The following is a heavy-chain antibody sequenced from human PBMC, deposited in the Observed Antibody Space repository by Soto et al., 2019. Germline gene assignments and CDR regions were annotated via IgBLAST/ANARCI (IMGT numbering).Heavy chain of an antibody. J-gene: IGHJ3*02. CDR2: TNPNSGGK. CDR1: GYTFTGYY. D-gene: IGHD2-2*01. Sequence: ASVKVSCKASGYTFTGYYMHWVRQAPGKGLEWMGWTNPNSGGKNYAQKFQGWVTMTRDTSISTAYMERSRLGSDDKAVYYCAREVVDCSSTSCYAFDILGQGTMVTVSS. CDR3: AREVVDCSSTSCYAFDI. V-gene: IGHV1-2*04.